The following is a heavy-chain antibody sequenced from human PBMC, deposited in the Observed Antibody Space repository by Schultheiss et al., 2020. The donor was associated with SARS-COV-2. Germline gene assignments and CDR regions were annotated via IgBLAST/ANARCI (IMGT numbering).Heavy chain of an antibody. J-gene: IGHJ4*02. CDR3: GRAGKLGATHPNELWVDS. CDR2: LWSDSSNE. V-gene: IGHV3-33*01. D-gene: IGHD1-26*01. CDR1: GFTFGTYA. Sequence: GESLKISCAASGFTFGTYAMHWVRQAPGKGLEWVAVLWSDSSNEFYGDSVKGRFTVSRDNLRKTLYLQMSNLRVEDTAVYFCGRAGKLGATHPNELWVDSWGQGIVVTVSS.